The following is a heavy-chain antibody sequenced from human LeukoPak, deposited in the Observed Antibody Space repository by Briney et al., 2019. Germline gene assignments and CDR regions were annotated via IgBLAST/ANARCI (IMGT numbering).Heavy chain of an antibody. V-gene: IGHV1-2*02. CDR1: GYTFTGYY. J-gene: IGHJ4*02. D-gene: IGHD6-19*01. Sequence: GASVKVSCKASGYTFTGYYMRWVRQAPGQGLEWMGWINPNSDGTNYALKFQGRVTMTRDTSISTAYMELSRLRSDDTAVYYCARFSSGWSFDYWGQGTLVTVSS. CDR3: ARFSSGWSFDY. CDR2: INPNSDGT.